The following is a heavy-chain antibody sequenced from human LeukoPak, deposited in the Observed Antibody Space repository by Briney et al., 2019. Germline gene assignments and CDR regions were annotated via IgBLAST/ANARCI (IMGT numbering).Heavy chain of an antibody. D-gene: IGHD1-1*01. CDR3: AKDWSTGFFDY. CDR1: GFTFSSYA. CDR2: LSGSGSGT. Sequence: GGSLRLSCAASGFTFSSYAMSWVRQAPGKGLKWVSGLSGSGSGTYYADSVKGRFTISRDNSKNTLYLQMNSLRAEDTAVYYRAKDWSTGFFDYWGQGTLATVSS. V-gene: IGHV3-23*01. J-gene: IGHJ4*02.